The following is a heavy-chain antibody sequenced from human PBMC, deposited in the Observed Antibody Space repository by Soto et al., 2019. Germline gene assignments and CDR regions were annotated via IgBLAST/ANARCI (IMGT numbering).Heavy chain of an antibody. V-gene: IGHV3-33*01. J-gene: IGHJ4*02. CDR1: GFRFGSYG. Sequence: PGGSLRLSCRTSGFRFGSYGMHWVRQAPGKGLEWMAVIWYDGSNKYYADSGRGRFTISRDNSKNTLYLQMNSLRAEDTAVYYCARDYDSSGYPRYYFDYWGQGTLVTVSS. CDR3: ARDYDSSGYPRYYFDY. D-gene: IGHD3-22*01. CDR2: IWYDGSNK.